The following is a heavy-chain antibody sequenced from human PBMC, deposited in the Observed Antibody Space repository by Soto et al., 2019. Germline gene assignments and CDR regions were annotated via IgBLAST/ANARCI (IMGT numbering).Heavy chain of an antibody. CDR1: GFTFSSYA. Sequence: EVQLLESGGGLGQPGGSLRLSCAASGFTFSSYAMRWVRQAPGKGLEWVSAISGSGDSTYYADSVKGRFTISRDNSKNTLYLQMNSLRAEDTAVYYCARRGSGSYYDYWGQGTLVIVSS. V-gene: IGHV3-23*01. CDR3: ARRGSGSYYDY. D-gene: IGHD1-26*01. J-gene: IGHJ4*02. CDR2: ISGSGDST.